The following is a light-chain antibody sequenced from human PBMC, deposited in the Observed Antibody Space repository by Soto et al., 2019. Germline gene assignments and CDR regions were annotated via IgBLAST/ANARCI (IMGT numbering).Light chain of an antibody. Sequence: EIVLTQSPGTLSLSPGERATLSCRASQSVSSSYLAWYQQKPGQAPRLLIYGASSRATGIPDRFSGSGSGTDFTLTISGLEPEAFAVYYCQQYGSSPPYTFGQGTKLEIK. V-gene: IGKV3-20*01. CDR2: GAS. CDR1: QSVSSSY. CDR3: QQYGSSPPYT. J-gene: IGKJ2*01.